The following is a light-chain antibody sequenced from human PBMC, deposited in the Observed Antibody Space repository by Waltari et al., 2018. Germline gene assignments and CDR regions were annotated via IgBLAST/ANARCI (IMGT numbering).Light chain of an antibody. Sequence: QSVLTQPPSVSAAPGQRVTISCSGGSSNIGNNYVSRYRQFPGTAPKLLIYENTARPSGIPGRFSGSKSGTSATLDITGLQAGDEADYYCGTWDSSLSGAVFGGGTHLTVL. CDR1: SSNIGNNY. V-gene: IGLV1-51*02. J-gene: IGLJ7*01. CDR2: ENT. CDR3: GTWDSSLSGAV.